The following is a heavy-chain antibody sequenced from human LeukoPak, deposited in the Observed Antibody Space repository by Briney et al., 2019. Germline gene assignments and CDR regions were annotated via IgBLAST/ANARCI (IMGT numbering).Heavy chain of an antibody. Sequence: PGGSLRLSCAASGFTFSSYSMNWFRQAPGKGLEWVSYISSSSSTIYYADSVKGRFTISRDNAKNSLYLQINSLRAEDTAVYYCARAGYCSGGSCVLNWFDPWGQGTPVTVSS. V-gene: IGHV3-48*01. J-gene: IGHJ5*02. CDR2: ISSSSSTI. D-gene: IGHD2-15*01. CDR3: ARAGYCSGGSCVLNWFDP. CDR1: GFTFSSYS.